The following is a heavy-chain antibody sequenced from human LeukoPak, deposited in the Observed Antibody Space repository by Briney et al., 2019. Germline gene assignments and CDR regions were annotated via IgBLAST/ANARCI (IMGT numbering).Heavy chain of an antibody. V-gene: IGHV4-59*08. CDR2: GHYSGTT. CDR3: ARHGTGTGYPLDY. Sequence: SETLSLTCTVSGVSINSHYWSWIRQSPGKGLEWIAYGHYSGTTNYNPSLKSRVTISVDTSKNQFSLKLTSVSAADTAMYYCARHGTGTGYPLDYWGLGALVTVSS. CDR1: GVSINSHY. J-gene: IGHJ4*02. D-gene: IGHD3/OR15-3a*01.